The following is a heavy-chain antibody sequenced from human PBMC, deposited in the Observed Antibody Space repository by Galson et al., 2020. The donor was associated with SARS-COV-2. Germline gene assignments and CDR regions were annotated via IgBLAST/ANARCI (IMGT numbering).Heavy chain of an antibody. CDR1: GYTLTELS. Sequence: VKVSCKVSGYTLTELSMHWVRQAPGKGLEWMGGFDPEDGETIYAQKFQGRVTMTEDTSTDTAYMELSSLRSEDTAVYYCATNPTVTTSGWFDPWGQGTLVTVSS. J-gene: IGHJ5*02. CDR3: ATNPTVTTSGWFDP. V-gene: IGHV1-24*01. CDR2: FDPEDGET. D-gene: IGHD4-17*01.